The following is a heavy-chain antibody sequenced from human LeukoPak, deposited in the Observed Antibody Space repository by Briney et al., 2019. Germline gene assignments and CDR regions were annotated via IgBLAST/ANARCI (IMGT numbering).Heavy chain of an antibody. D-gene: IGHD2-2*01. Sequence: ASVKVSCKASGYTFTSYGISWVRQAPGQGLEWMGWISAYNGNTNYAQKLQGRVTMTTDTSTSTAYMELRSLRSDDTAVYYCARDGPRWAAAGVSFTYGMDVWGQGTTVTVSS. V-gene: IGHV1-18*01. CDR3: ARDGPRWAAAGVSFTYGMDV. CDR2: ISAYNGNT. CDR1: GYTFTSYG. J-gene: IGHJ6*02.